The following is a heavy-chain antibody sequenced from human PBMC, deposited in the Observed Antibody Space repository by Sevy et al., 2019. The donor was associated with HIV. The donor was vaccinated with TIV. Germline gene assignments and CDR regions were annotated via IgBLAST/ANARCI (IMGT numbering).Heavy chain of an antibody. D-gene: IGHD5-18*01. Sequence: ASVKVSCKASGHTFTDYFIHWVRQAPGQGLEWMGWIHPNSGDTKYAPKFQGRVTGTSDTSISTAYLELSRLGFDETAVCYCASPGGYRYGSLLDYWGQGTLVTVSS. CDR3: ASPGGYRYGSLLDY. V-gene: IGHV1-2*02. CDR2: IHPNSGDT. CDR1: GHTFTDYF. J-gene: IGHJ4*02.